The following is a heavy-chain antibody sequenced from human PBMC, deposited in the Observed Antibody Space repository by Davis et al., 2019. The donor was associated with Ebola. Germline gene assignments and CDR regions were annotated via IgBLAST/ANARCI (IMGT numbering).Heavy chain of an antibody. CDR3: ARETAPGDGWDYYGMDV. J-gene: IGHJ6*02. D-gene: IGHD5-24*01. CDR1: GFTVSSNY. V-gene: IGHV3-33*08. CDR2: IWYDGSNK. Sequence: GESLKISCAASGFTVSSNYMSWVRQAPGKGLEWVAVIWYDGSNKYYADSVKGRFTISRDNSKNTLYLQMNSLRAEDTAVYYCARETAPGDGWDYYGMDVWGQGTTVTVSS.